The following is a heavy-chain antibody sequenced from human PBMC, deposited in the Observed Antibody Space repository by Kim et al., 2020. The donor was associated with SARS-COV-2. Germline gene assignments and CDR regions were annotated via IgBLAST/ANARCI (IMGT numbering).Heavy chain of an antibody. D-gene: IGHD6-13*01. CDR2: IYSGGSST. J-gene: IGHJ4*02. V-gene: IGHV3-23*03. CDR3: AKNDLCGSSCTDY. Sequence: GGSLRLSCAASGFTFSSYAMSWVRQAPGKGLEWVSVIYSGGSSTYYADSVKGRFTISRDNAKNTLYLQMNSLRAEDTAVYYCAKNDLCGSSCTDYWGQGTLVTVSS. CDR1: GFTFSSYA.